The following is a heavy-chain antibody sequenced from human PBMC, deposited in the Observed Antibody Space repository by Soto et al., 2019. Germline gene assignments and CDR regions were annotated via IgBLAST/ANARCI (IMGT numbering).Heavy chain of an antibody. D-gene: IGHD2-2*01. J-gene: IGHJ6*02. CDR2: IIPIFGTA. CDR1: GGTFSSYA. V-gene: IGHV1-69*13. Sequence: SVKVSCKASGGTFSSYAISWVRQAPGQGLEWMGGIIPIFGTANYAQKFQGRVTITADESTSTAYMELSSLRSEDTAVYYCARVGKTTTDIVLVPAANSDYYYYYGMDVWG. CDR3: ARVGKTTTDIVLVPAANSDYYYYYGMDV.